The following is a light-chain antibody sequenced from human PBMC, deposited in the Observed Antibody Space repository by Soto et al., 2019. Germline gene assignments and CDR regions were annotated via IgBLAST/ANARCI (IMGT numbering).Light chain of an antibody. CDR1: SSNIGEGYD. Sequence: QSVLTQPPSGSGAPGQRGTISFTGSSSNIGEGYDLHWYQQLPGTAPKLLIYGNSNRPSGVPDRFSGSRSGTSASLAITGLQAEDEADYYCQSYDSSLSGYVFGTGTKVTVL. CDR2: GNS. J-gene: IGLJ1*01. V-gene: IGLV1-40*01. CDR3: QSYDSSLSGYV.